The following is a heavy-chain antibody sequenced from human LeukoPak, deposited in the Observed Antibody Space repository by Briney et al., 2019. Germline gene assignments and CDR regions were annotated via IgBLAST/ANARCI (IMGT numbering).Heavy chain of an antibody. CDR3: ARRGLNRQNFDY. J-gene: IGHJ4*02. CDR1: DDSINNNY. D-gene: IGHD3-16*01. CDR2: IHYSGST. V-gene: IGHV4-59*08. Sequence: PSETLSLACTVSDDSINNNYWSWIRQPPGKELECIGYIHYSGSTNYNPSLKSRVTISIDTSENQFSLKLNSVTAADTAVYYCARRGLNRQNFDYWGQGTLVTVSS.